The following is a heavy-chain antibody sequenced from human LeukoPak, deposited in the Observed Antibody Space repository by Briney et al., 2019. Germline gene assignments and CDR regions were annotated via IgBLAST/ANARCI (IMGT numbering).Heavy chain of an antibody. CDR3: ARDCADYYYYMDV. J-gene: IGHJ6*03. D-gene: IGHD2-21*01. Sequence: PGGSLRLSCAASRFTFSSYEMNWVRQAPGRGLEWVSYISSSGSTIYYAASVKGRFTISRDNAKNSLYLQMNSLRAEDTAVYYCARDCADYYYYMDVWGKGTTVTVSS. CDR1: RFTFSSYE. V-gene: IGHV3-48*03. CDR2: ISSSGSTI.